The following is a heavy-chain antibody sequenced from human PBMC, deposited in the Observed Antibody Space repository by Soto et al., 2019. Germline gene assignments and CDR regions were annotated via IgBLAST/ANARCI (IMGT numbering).Heavy chain of an antibody. CDR3: ARSPSSSWYGGGAFDI. Sequence: PSESLSLTGTVSVDSSSSTNWWSWVRQPPGKGLEWIGEIYRSVSTNYNPSLKGRVTISVDKSKNQISLRLSSVTAADTAVFYCARSPSSSWYGGGAFDIWGQGTMVTVS. CDR1: VDSSSSTNW. CDR2: IYRSVST. D-gene: IGHD6-13*01. V-gene: IGHV4-4*02. J-gene: IGHJ3*02.